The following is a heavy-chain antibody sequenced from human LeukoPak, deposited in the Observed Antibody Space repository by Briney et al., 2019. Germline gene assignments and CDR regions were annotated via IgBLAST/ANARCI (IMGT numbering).Heavy chain of an antibody. CDR3: ARGVITMIVVVHNWFDP. CDR2: INPSGGST. J-gene: IGHJ5*02. D-gene: IGHD3-22*01. V-gene: IGHV1-46*01. CDR1: GYTFTSYC. Sequence: ASVKVSCKASGYTFTSYCMHWVRQAPGQGLEWMGIINPSGGSTSYAQKFQGRVTMTRDTSTSTVYMELSSLRSEDTAVYYCARGVITMIVVVHNWFDPWGQGTLVTVSS.